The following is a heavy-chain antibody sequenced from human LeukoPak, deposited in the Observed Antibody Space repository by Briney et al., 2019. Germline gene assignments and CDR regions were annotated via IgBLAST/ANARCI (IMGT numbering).Heavy chain of an antibody. Sequence: PGGSLRLSCAASGFTFSDYAVHWVRQAPGKGLEWVAVISYDGTNKYYSDSVKGRFTISRDNSKNTLYLQMNSLRAEDTAIYYCVRTDCSGGSCYPNFDYWGQGTLATVSS. D-gene: IGHD2-15*01. V-gene: IGHV3-30*01. J-gene: IGHJ4*02. CDR2: ISYDGTNK. CDR3: VRTDCSGGSCYPNFDY. CDR1: GFTFSDYA.